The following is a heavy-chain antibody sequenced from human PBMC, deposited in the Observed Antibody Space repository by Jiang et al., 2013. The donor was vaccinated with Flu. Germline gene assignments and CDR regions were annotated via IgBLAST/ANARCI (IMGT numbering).Heavy chain of an antibody. D-gene: IGHD2-21*02. V-gene: IGHV4-4*07. J-gene: IGHJ5*02. CDR3: AKDVSTWSRGDYFDP. CDR2: IYSSGTN. Sequence: GPGLVKPSETLSLTCTVSGGSISGSYWSWVRQSAGKGLEWIGRIYSSGTNNYNPSLNSRVTMSVDTSKNQFSLKLSPVTAADTAVYYCAKDVSTWSRGDYFDPWAREFWSASPQ. CDR1: GGSISGSY.